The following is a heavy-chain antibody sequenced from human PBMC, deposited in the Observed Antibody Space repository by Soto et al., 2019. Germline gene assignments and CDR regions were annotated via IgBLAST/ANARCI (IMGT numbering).Heavy chain of an antibody. CDR1: GGSISSGGYY. CDR2: IYYSGST. J-gene: IGHJ6*01. CDR3: AREGRMTTVTQIYYYHGMDV. V-gene: IGHV4-31*01. Sequence: QVQLQESGPGLVKPSQTLSLTCTVSGGSISSGGYYWSWIRQHPGKGLEWIGYIYYSGSTYYNPSHKSLVTLSVDTSKKQISLKLSAVTAADTAVYYCAREGRMTTVTQIYYYHGMDVWGQVSTVTVSS. D-gene: IGHD4-17*01.